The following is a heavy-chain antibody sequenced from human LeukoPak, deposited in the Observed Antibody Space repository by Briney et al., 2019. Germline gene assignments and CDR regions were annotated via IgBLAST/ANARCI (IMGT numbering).Heavy chain of an antibody. Sequence: SETLSLTCAVYGGSFSGYYWSWIRQPPGKGLEWIGEINHSGSTNYNPSLKSRVTISVDTSKNQFSLKLSSVTAADTAVYYCASRPNWDDWYFDLWGRGTLVTVSS. CDR3: ASRPNWDDWYFDL. J-gene: IGHJ2*01. CDR1: GGSFSGYY. CDR2: INHSGST. V-gene: IGHV4-34*01. D-gene: IGHD1-1*01.